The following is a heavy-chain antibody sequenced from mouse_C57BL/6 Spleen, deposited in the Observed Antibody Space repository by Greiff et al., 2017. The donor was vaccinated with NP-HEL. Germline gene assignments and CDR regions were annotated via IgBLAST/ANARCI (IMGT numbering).Heavy chain of an antibody. CDR3: ARRGVPTAQAWAMDY. CDR1: GYSFTDYN. J-gene: IGHJ4*01. CDR2: INPNYGTT. Sequence: EVKLVESGPELVKPGASVKISCKASGYSFTDYNMNWVKQSNGKSLEWIGVINPNYGTTSYNQKFKGKATLSVDQSSSTAYMQLNSLTSEDSAVYYCARRGVPTAQAWAMDYWGQGTSVTVSS. V-gene: IGHV1-39*01. D-gene: IGHD3-2*02.